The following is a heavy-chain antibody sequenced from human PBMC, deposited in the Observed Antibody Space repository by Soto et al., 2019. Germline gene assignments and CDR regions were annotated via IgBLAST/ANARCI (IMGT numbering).Heavy chain of an antibody. Sequence: GASVKVSCKASGGAFSSYAISWVRQAPGQGLEWIGGIIPIFGTANYAQKFQGRVTITADESTSTAYMELSSLRSEDTAVYYCARGHIVVVPAAIPSYYYGMDVWGQGTTVTVSS. CDR2: IIPIFGTA. CDR1: GGAFSSYA. J-gene: IGHJ6*02. CDR3: ARGHIVVVPAAIPSYYYGMDV. V-gene: IGHV1-69*13. D-gene: IGHD2-2*01.